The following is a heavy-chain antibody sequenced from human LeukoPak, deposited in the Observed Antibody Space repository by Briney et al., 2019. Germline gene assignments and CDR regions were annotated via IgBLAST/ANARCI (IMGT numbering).Heavy chain of an antibody. V-gene: IGHV4-34*01. CDR2: INHSGST. J-gene: IGHJ4*02. D-gene: IGHD6-13*01. CDR3: ARVRIAAVGLYYFDY. CDR1: GGSFSGYY. Sequence: PSETLSLTCAVYGGSFSGYYWSWIRQPPGKGLERIGEINHSGSTNYNPSLKSRVTISVDTSKNQFSLKLSSVTAADTAVYYCARVRIAAVGLYYFDYWGQGTLVTVSS.